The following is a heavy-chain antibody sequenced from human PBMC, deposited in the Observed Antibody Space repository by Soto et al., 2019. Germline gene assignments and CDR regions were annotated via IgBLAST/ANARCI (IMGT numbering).Heavy chain of an antibody. D-gene: IGHD3-16*01. CDR1: CGSVSSGTYY. V-gene: IGHV4-61*01. CDR2: IYYSGTT. Sequence: PSETLSLTCTLSCGSVSSGTYYWSWIRQPPGKRLEWIGYIYYSGTTSYNPSLESRVSMSLDRSTNQFSLKLSFVPAADTAVYYCARYVDYWGQGALVTVSS. J-gene: IGHJ4*02. CDR3: ARYVDY.